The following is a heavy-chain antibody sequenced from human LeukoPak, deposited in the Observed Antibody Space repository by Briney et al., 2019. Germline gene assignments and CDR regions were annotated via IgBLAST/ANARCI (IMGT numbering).Heavy chain of an antibody. CDR2: ISSSSSYI. J-gene: IGHJ4*02. V-gene: IGHV3-21*01. CDR1: GFTFSSYS. D-gene: IGHD6-13*01. CDR3: ARGGQQLVTYFDY. Sequence: GGSLRLSCAASGFTFSSYSMNWVRQAPGKGLEWVSSISSSSSYIYYADSVKGRFTISRDNAKNSLYLQMNSLRAEDTAVYYCARGGQQLVTYFDYWGQGTLVAVSS.